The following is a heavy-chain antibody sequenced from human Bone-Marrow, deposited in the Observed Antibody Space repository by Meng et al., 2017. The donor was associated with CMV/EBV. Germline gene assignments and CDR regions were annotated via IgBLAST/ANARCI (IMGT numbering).Heavy chain of an antibody. V-gene: IGHV4-4*02. CDR3: ARAPDFWSGYYRGKYDY. J-gene: IGHJ4*02. Sequence: SETLSLTCAVSGGSITISNWWSWVRQPPGKGLEWIGEFSQSGSTNYSPSLKSRVTMSLDKSKNQFSLQLSSVTAADTAVYYCARAPDFWSGYYRGKYDYWGQGTLVTVSS. D-gene: IGHD3-3*01. CDR1: GGSITISNW. CDR2: FSQSGST.